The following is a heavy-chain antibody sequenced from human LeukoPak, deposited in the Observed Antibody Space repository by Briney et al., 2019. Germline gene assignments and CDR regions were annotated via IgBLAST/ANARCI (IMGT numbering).Heavy chain of an antibody. D-gene: IGHD2-15*01. Sequence: SDTLSLTCTVSGGSISSSGYYCGWIRQPPGKGLEWIGSIYYSGSTYYNPSLKSQVTISVATSKNQFSLKLSSVTAADTAVYYCARATTYVAVADYWGQGALVTVSA. CDR3: ARATTYVAVADY. CDR1: GGSISSSGYY. J-gene: IGHJ4*02. CDR2: IYYSGST. V-gene: IGHV4-39*01.